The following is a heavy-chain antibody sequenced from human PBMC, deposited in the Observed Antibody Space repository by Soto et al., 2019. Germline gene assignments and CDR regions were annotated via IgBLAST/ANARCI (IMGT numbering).Heavy chain of an antibody. CDR3: ARGNPFDY. Sequence: TSETLSLTCTVSGGSISSYYWSWIRQPPGKGLEWIWYIYYSGSTNYNPSLKSRVTISVDTSKNQFSLKLSSVTAADTAVYYCARGNPFDYWGQGTLVTVSS. V-gene: IGHV4-59*01. D-gene: IGHD1-1*01. J-gene: IGHJ4*02. CDR1: GGSISSYY. CDR2: IYYSGST.